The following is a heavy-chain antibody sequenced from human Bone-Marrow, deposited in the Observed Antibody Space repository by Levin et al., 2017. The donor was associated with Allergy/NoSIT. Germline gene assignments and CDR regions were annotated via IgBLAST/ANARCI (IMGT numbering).Heavy chain of an antibody. D-gene: IGHD2-2*01. Sequence: GGSLRLSCTASGFAFGEFAMSWVRQAPGKGLEWVGFIRSKAYGGTTDYAASVKGRFVISRDDSKSIAYLQMNSLKTEDTAVYYCARDPRRYCSGTRCQIVLRDYYYYGMDVWGQGTTVTVSS. J-gene: IGHJ6*02. V-gene: IGHV3-49*04. CDR3: ARDPRRYCSGTRCQIVLRDYYYYGMDV. CDR1: GFAFGEFA. CDR2: IRSKAYGGTT.